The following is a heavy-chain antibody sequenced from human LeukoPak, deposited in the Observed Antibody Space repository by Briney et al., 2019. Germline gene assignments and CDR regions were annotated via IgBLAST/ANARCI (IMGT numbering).Heavy chain of an antibody. CDR1: KFTFSSYG. D-gene: IGHD5-24*01. V-gene: IGHV3-30*19. Sequence: LAGGSLRLSCAASKFTFSSYGMHWVRQAPGKGLEWVAVISYDGSNKYYADSVKGRFTISRDNSKNTLYLQMNSLRAEDTAVYYCARMPSVEMATITRHAFDYWGQGTLVTVSS. J-gene: IGHJ4*02. CDR2: ISYDGSNK. CDR3: ARMPSVEMATITRHAFDY.